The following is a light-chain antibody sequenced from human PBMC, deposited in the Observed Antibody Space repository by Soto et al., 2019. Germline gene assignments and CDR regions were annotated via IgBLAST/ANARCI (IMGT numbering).Light chain of an antibody. CDR2: KAS. Sequence: DIQMTQSPSTLSASVGDRVTITCRASQSISGWLAWYQQKPGKAPKLLIFKASSLESGVPSRFSGRGSGTEFPLTNSSLKPDDFATYYCQQYNSYPRTFGQGTKLEIQ. V-gene: IGKV1-5*03. J-gene: IGKJ2*01. CDR1: QSISGW. CDR3: QQYNSYPRT.